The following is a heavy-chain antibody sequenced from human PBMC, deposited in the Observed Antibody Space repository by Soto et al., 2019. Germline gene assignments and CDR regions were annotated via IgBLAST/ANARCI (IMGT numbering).Heavy chain of an antibody. V-gene: IGHV3-30-3*01. D-gene: IGHD2-15*01. CDR3: ARGVEGCIVVVVAAISAFDI. Sequence: GGSLRLSCAASGFTFSSYAMHWVRQAPGKGLEWVAVISYDGSNKYYADSVKGRFTISRDNSKNTLYLQMNSLRAEDTAVYYCARGVEGCIVVVVAAISAFDIWGQGTMVTVSS. CDR2: ISYDGSNK. J-gene: IGHJ3*02. CDR1: GFTFSSYA.